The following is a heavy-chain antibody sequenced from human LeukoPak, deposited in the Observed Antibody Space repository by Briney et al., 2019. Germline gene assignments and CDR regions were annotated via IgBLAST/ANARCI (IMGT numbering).Heavy chain of an antibody. J-gene: IGHJ3*02. CDR2: IYTSGST. CDR1: GGSISSYY. CDR3: ARDLYDILTGYSDAFDI. Sequence: SETLSLTCTVSGGSISSYYWSWIRQPAGKGLEWIGRIYTSGSTNYNPSLKSRVTMSVDTSKNQFSLKLSSVTAADTAVYYCARDLYDILTGYSDAFDIWGQGTMVTVSS. V-gene: IGHV4-4*07. D-gene: IGHD3-9*01.